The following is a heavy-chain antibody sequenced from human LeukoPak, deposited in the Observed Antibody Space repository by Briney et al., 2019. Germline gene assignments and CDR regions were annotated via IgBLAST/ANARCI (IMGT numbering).Heavy chain of an antibody. V-gene: IGHV3-15*01. CDR1: GFTFSTYA. CDR3: TTVWNCGGDCSDAFDI. J-gene: IGHJ3*02. D-gene: IGHD2-21*02. CDR2: IKSKTDGGTT. Sequence: GGSLRLSCAASGFTFSTYALSWVRQAPGKGLEWVGRIKSKTDGGTTDYAAPVKGRFTISRDDSKNTLYLQMNSLKTEDTAVYYCTTVWNCGGDCSDAFDIWGQGTMVTVSS.